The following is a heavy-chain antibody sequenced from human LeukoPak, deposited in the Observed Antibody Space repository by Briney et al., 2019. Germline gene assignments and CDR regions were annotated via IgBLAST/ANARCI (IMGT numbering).Heavy chain of an antibody. J-gene: IGHJ4*02. V-gene: IGHV1-69*13. Sequence: SVKVSCKASGGTFSSYAISWVRRAPGQGLEWMGGIIPIFGTANYAQKFQGRVTITADESTSTAYMELSSLRSEDTAVYYCARYCSGGSCSDYWGQGTLVTVSS. D-gene: IGHD2-15*01. CDR2: IIPIFGTA. CDR1: GGTFSSYA. CDR3: ARYCSGGSCSDY.